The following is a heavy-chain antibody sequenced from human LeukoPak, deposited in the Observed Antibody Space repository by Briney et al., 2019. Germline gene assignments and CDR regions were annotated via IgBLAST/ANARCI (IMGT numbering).Heavy chain of an antibody. D-gene: IGHD6-13*01. J-gene: IGHJ4*02. V-gene: IGHV4-4*07. CDR3: ARGPAASGYFDY. CDR2: IYSDGSV. CDR1: SGSISSHY. Sequence: SETLSLTCSVSSGSISSHYWSWLRQPAGKGLEWIGHIYSDGSVNYNPSVKSRVTMSVDTSKNQFSLKLYFVTAADTAVFYCARGPAASGYFDYWDQGTLVTVSS.